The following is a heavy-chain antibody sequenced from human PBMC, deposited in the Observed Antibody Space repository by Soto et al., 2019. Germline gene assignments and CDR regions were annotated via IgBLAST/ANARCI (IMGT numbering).Heavy chain of an antibody. Sequence: GGSLILSCAASGFTFSSYGMHWVRQAPGKGLEWVAVISYDGSNKYYADSVKGRFTISRDNSKNTLYLQMNSLRAEDTAVYYCAKDRAAAGNLPGGRDVWGQGTTVTVSS. CDR3: AKDRAAAGNLPGGRDV. CDR2: ISYDGSNK. J-gene: IGHJ6*02. V-gene: IGHV3-30*18. CDR1: GFTFSSYG. D-gene: IGHD6-13*01.